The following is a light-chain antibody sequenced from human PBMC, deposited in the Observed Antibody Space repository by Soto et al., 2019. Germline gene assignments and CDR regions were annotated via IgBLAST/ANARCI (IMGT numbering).Light chain of an antibody. Sequence: EIVLTQSPGTLSLSPGERATLSCRASQSVSSSYLAWYQQKPGQAPRLLIYGASSRATGIPDRFSGSGSGTDFTLTISRQEPEDIAVYYCQQYGSSPDTFGQGTKLEIK. CDR1: QSVSSSY. J-gene: IGKJ2*01. V-gene: IGKV3-20*01. CDR3: QQYGSSPDT. CDR2: GAS.